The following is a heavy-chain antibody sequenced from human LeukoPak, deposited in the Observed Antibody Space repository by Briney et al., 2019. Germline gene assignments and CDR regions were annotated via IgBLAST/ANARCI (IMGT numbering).Heavy chain of an antibody. CDR1: GFTFDDYA. D-gene: IGHD6-13*01. J-gene: IGHJ4*02. V-gene: IGHV3-9*01. CDR3: AKDRIEAAGTFDY. CDR2: ISWNSGSI. Sequence: GGSLRPSCAASGFTFDDYAMHWVRQAPGKGLEWVSGISWNSGSIGYADSVKGRFTISRDNAKNSLYLQMNSLRAEDTALYYCAKDRIEAAGTFDYWGQGTLVTVSS.